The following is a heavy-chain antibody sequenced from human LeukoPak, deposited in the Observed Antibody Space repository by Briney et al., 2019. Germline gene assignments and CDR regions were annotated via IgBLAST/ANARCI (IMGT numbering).Heavy chain of an antibody. J-gene: IGHJ4*02. Sequence: SETLSLTCTVSGGSISSSSYYWGWIRQPPGKGLEWIGSIYYSGSTYYNPSLKSRVTISVDTSKNQFSLKLSSVTAADTAVYYCARVGFGELLYYFDYWGQGTLVTVSS. V-gene: IGHV4-39*07. CDR3: ARVGFGELLYYFDY. D-gene: IGHD3-10*01. CDR2: IYYSGST. CDR1: GGSISSSSYY.